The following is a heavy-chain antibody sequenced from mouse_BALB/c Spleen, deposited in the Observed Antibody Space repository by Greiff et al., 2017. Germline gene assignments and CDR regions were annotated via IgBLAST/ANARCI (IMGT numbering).Heavy chain of an antibody. V-gene: IGHV2-9*02. CDR1: GFSLTSYG. CDR2: IWAGGST. Sequence: VKLMESGPGLVAPSQSLSITCTVSGFSLTSYGVHWVRQPPGKGLEWLGVIWAGGSTNYNSALMSRLSISKDNSKSQVFLKMNSLQTDDTAMYYCARENYDYDGDYYAMDYWGQGTSVTVSS. J-gene: IGHJ4*01. D-gene: IGHD2-4*01. CDR3: ARENYDYDGDYYAMDY.